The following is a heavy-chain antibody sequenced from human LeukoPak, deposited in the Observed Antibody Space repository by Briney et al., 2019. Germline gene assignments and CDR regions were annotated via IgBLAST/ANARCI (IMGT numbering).Heavy chain of an antibody. CDR1: GFTVSSNY. CDR2: IYSGGST. V-gene: IGHV3-53*01. Sequence: GGSLRLSCAASGFTVSSNYMSWVRQAPGKGLEWVSVIYSGGSTYYADSVKGRFTISRDNSKNTLYLQMNSLRPEDTAVYYCAKVPSYYYDSSGFDYWGQGTLVTVSS. J-gene: IGHJ4*02. D-gene: IGHD3-22*01. CDR3: AKVPSYYYDSSGFDY.